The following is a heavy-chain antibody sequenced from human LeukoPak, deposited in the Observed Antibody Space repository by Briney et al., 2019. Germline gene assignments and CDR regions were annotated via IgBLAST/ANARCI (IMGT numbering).Heavy chain of an antibody. CDR3: ARDRSSDYYGSGSYCFDY. V-gene: IGHV1-2*04. D-gene: IGHD3-10*01. CDR1: GYTFTGYY. CDR2: INPNSGGT. Sequence: ASVKVSCKASGYTFTGYYMHWVRQAHGQGLEWMGWINPNSGGTNYAQKFQGWVTMTRDTSISTAYMELSRLRSDDTAVYYCARDRSSDYYGSGSYCFDYWGQGTLVTVSS. J-gene: IGHJ4*02.